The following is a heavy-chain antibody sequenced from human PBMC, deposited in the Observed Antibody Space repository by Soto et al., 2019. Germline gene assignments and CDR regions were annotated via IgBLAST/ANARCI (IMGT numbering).Heavy chain of an antibody. J-gene: IGHJ4*02. Sequence: EVQLLESGGGLVQPGGSLRLSCAASGFTFSSFAMGWVRQAPGKGLEWVSAISGSGGSTYYADSVKGRFTISRDNSKNTLYLQMNSLRAEDTAVYYCAKDTAQIAVAGDVYYWGQGTLVTVSS. D-gene: IGHD6-19*01. CDR2: ISGSGGST. V-gene: IGHV3-23*01. CDR1: GFTFSSFA. CDR3: AKDTAQIAVAGDVYY.